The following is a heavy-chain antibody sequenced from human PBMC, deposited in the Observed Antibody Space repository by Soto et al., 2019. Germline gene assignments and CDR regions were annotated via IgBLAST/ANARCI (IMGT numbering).Heavy chain of an antibody. CDR1: GYTLTELS. CDR2: FDPEDGET. D-gene: IGHD5-18*01. Sequence: QVQLVQSGAEVKKPGASVKVSCKVSGYTLTELSMHWVRQAPGKGLEWMGGFDPEDGETIYAQKFQGRVTMTEDTATDTAYMELSSLRSEDTDVYYCATVGYSYGPRWFDYWGQGTLVTVSS. J-gene: IGHJ4*02. CDR3: ATVGYSYGPRWFDY. V-gene: IGHV1-24*01.